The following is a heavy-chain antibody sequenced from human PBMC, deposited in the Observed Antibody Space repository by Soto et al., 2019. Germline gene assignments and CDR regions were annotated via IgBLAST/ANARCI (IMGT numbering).Heavy chain of an antibody. CDR2: IYHSGST. V-gene: IGHV4-4*02. D-gene: IGHD4-17*01. CDR1: SGSISSSNW. CDR3: ARFPYGDNLGYYYYYMDV. Sequence: PSETLSLTCAVSSGSISSSNWWSWVRQPPGKGLEWIGEIYHSGSTNYNPSLKSRVTISVDKSKNQFSLKLSSVTAADTAVYYCARFPYGDNLGYYYYYMDVWGKGTTVTVSS. J-gene: IGHJ6*03.